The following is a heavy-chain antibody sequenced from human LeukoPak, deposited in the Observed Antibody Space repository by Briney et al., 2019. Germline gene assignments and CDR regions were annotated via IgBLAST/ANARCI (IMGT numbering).Heavy chain of an antibody. CDR1: GFTFSSYS. CDR2: ISSSSSYI. CDR3: ARYMVRGVIRTPVDY. D-gene: IGHD3-10*01. J-gene: IGHJ4*02. V-gene: IGHV3-21*01. Sequence: PGGSLRLSFAASGFTFSSYSMNWVRQAPGKGLEWVVSISSSSSYIYYADSVKGRFAISRDNAKNSLYLQMNSLRAEDTAVYYCARYMVRGVIRTPVDYWGQGTLVTVSS.